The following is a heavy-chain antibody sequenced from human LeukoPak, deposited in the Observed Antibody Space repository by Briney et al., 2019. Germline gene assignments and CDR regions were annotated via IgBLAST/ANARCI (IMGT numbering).Heavy chain of an antibody. Sequence: SETLSLTCAVYGGSFSGYYWSWIRQPPGKGLEWIGEINHSGSTNYNPSLKSRVTISVDTSKNQFSLKLSSVTAADTAVYYCARGGGAYTLRGPYYGSGSRILIFDYWGQGTLVTVSS. J-gene: IGHJ4*02. D-gene: IGHD3-10*01. CDR2: INHSGST. CDR1: GGSFSGYY. V-gene: IGHV4-34*01. CDR3: ARGGGAYTLRGPYYGSGSRILIFDY.